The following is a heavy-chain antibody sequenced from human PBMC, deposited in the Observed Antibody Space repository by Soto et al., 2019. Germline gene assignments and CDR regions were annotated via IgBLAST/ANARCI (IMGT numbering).Heavy chain of an antibody. D-gene: IGHD4-17*01. V-gene: IGHV4-34*01. Sequence: QVQLQQWGAGLLKPSETLSLTCAVYGGSFNSYYWSWIRQPPGKGLEWIGEINHSGSTNYNQSLKSRVTISVDTSKNQFSLKMSSVTAADTAVYYCARDMTTVTTYPYWGQGTLVTVSS. CDR2: INHSGST. CDR3: ARDMTTVTTYPY. J-gene: IGHJ4*02. CDR1: GGSFNSYY.